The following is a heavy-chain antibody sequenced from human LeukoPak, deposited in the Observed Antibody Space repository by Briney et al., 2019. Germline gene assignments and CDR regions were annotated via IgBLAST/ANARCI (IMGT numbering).Heavy chain of an antibody. CDR3: ARVVDYYYYYGMDV. J-gene: IGHJ6*04. CDR2: IIPIFGTA. Sequence: SVKVSCKASGGTFSSYAISWVRQAPGQGLEWMGGIIPIFGTANYAQKFQGRVTITADKSTSTAYMELSSLRSEDTAVYYCARVVDYYYYYGMDVWGKGTTVTVSS. CDR1: GGTFSSYA. V-gene: IGHV1-69*06.